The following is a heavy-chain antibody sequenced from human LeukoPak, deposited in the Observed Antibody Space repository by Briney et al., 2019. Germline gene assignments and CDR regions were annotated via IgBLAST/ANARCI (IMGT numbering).Heavy chain of an antibody. Sequence: GGSLRLSCAASGFTFSSYAMHWVRQAPGKGLEWMAVISYDGSNKYYADSVKGRFTISRDNSRNTLYLQMNSLRAEDTAVYYCARELYYYDSSGYYPYFDYWGQGTLVTVSS. CDR3: ARELYYYDSSGYYPYFDY. D-gene: IGHD3-22*01. CDR1: GFTFSSYA. CDR2: ISYDGSNK. V-gene: IGHV3-30-3*01. J-gene: IGHJ4*02.